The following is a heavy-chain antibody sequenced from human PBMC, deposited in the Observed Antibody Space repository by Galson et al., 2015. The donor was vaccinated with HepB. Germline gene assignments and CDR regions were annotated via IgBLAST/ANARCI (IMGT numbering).Heavy chain of an antibody. Sequence: QSGAEGKKPGESLKISCKGSGYDFTNYWIAWVRQMPGKGLEWMGIIYPDDSATKYSPSFQGQVTNSADKSISTAYLQCSSLKASYTAMYYCARPKGGIAVAGVFEDWGQGTLVTVSS. CDR2: IYPDDSAT. V-gene: IGHV5-51*01. CDR1: GYDFTNYW. D-gene: IGHD6-19*01. CDR3: ARPKGGIAVAGVFED. J-gene: IGHJ4*02.